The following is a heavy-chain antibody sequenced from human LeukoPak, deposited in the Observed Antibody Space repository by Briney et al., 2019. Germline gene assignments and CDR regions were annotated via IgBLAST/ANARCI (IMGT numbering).Heavy chain of an antibody. CDR2: ISSSGGSI. J-gene: IGHJ6*02. CDR3: ALTAHYYYYGMDV. Sequence: GGSLRLSCAASGFTFSSYEMNWVGQAPGLGLEWVSYISSSGGSIYYADSVKGRFTISRDNAKNSLYLQVNSLRAEDTAVYYCALTAHYYYYGMDVWGQGTTVTVSS. V-gene: IGHV3-48*03. CDR1: GFTFSSYE. D-gene: IGHD5-18*01.